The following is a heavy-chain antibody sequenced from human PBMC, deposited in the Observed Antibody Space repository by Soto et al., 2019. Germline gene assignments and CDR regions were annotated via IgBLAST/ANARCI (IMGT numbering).Heavy chain of an antibody. Sequence: VASVKVSCKASGYTFTSFDINWVRQASGQGLEWMGWMNPNSGNTIYAQKFQGRVTMTRNTSINTAYMELSSLRSEDTAVYYCAIEYSSSPPYYPIGYWGQGTLVTVSS. V-gene: IGHV1-8*01. D-gene: IGHD6-6*01. CDR1: GYTFTSFD. CDR2: MNPNSGNT. J-gene: IGHJ4*02. CDR3: AIEYSSSPPYYPIGY.